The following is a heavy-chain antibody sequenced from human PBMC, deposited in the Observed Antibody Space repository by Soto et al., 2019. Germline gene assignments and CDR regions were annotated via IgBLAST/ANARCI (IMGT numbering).Heavy chain of an antibody. V-gene: IGHV4-34*01. CDR2: INHSGST. J-gene: IGHJ6*04. D-gene: IGHD3-3*01. CDR3: ARARKGSGSDYYYHYGMDV. Sequence: SETLSLTCSVYGGSFSGYYWSWIRQPPGKGLEWIGEINHSGSTNYNPSHKSRVTISVHTSKNQFSLKLSSVTAADTAVYYCARARKGSGSDYYYHYGMDVWGKGTTVTVSS. CDR1: GGSFSGYY.